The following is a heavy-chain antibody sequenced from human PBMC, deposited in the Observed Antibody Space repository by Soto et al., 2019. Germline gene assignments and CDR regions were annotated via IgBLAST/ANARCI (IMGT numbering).Heavy chain of an antibody. CDR3: ARRGYYGSGMSHYYYGMDV. CDR2: IIPIFGTA. J-gene: IGHJ6*02. D-gene: IGHD3-10*01. CDR1: GGTFSSYA. V-gene: IGHV1-69*13. Sequence: AASGKVSCKASGGTFSSYAISWVRQAPGQGLEWMGGIIPIFGTANYAQKFQGRVTITADESTSTAYMELSSLRSEDTAVYYCARRGYYGSGMSHYYYGMDVWGQGTTVTVSS.